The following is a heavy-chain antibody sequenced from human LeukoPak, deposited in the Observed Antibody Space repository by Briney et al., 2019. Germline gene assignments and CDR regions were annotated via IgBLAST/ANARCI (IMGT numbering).Heavy chain of an antibody. CDR1: GDSISTYY. CDR3: ARGVAGYGPYDY. J-gene: IGHJ4*02. CDR2: MYYSGST. D-gene: IGHD5-12*01. V-gene: IGHV4-59*01. Sequence: PSETLSLTCTVSGDSISTYYWSWIRQPPGKGLEWIGYMYYSGSTNYNPSLKSRVTISLDTPKNQFSLRLHSVTAADTAVYYCARGVAGYGPYDYWGQGTLVTVSS.